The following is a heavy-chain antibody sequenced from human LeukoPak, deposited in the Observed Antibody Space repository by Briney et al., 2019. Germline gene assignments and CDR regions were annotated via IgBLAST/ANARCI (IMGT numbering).Heavy chain of an antibody. Sequence: SETLSLTCTVSGYSISSGFYWGWIRQPPVKGLEWIGSIYHSGSTYYNPSLKSRVTISVDTSRNQFSLKLTSVTAADTAVYYCARPGQLGSLYYGMDVWGQGTTVTVS. V-gene: IGHV4-38-2*02. D-gene: IGHD3-10*01. J-gene: IGHJ6*02. CDR1: GYSISSGFY. CDR3: ARPGQLGSLYYGMDV. CDR2: IYHSGST.